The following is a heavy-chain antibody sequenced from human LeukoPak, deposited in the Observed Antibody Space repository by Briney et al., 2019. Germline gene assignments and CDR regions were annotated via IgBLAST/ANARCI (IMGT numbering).Heavy chain of an antibody. Sequence: KSSETLSLTCTVSGGSISSYYWSWIRQPPGKGLEWIGYIYYSGSTNYNPSLKSRVTISVDTSKNQFSLKLSSVTAADRAVYYCARGARDFDYWGQGTLVTVSS. CDR3: ARGARDFDY. J-gene: IGHJ4*02. CDR1: GGSISSYY. D-gene: IGHD3-10*01. CDR2: IYYSGST. V-gene: IGHV4-59*01.